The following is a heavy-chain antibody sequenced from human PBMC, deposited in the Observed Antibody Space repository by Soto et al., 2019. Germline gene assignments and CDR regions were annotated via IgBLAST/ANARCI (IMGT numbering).Heavy chain of an antibody. Sequence: QVQLVESGGGVVQPGRSLRLSCAASGFIFSTYAMHWVHQAPGKGLEWVALISYDGGNEYYADSVKGRITISRDDSENTLYLQMIGLRAEDTAVYYCTRDSGIVLVPVTSMDVWGQGTTVTVSS. V-gene: IGHV3-30-3*01. CDR2: ISYDGGNE. CDR1: GFIFSTYA. D-gene: IGHD2-2*01. J-gene: IGHJ6*02. CDR3: TRDSGIVLVPVTSMDV.